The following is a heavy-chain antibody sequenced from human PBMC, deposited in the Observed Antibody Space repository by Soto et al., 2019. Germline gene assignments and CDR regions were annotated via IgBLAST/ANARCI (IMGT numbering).Heavy chain of an antibody. J-gene: IGHJ3*02. CDR3: ARADYGDYAFDI. CDR1: GFTFSSYA. Sequence: PGRSLRLSCAASGFTFSSYAMHWVRQAPGKGLEYVSAISSNGGSTYYANSVKGRFTISRDNSKNTLYLQMGSLRAEDMAVYYCARADYGDYAFDIWGQGTMVTVSS. V-gene: IGHV3-64*01. D-gene: IGHD4-17*01. CDR2: ISSNGGST.